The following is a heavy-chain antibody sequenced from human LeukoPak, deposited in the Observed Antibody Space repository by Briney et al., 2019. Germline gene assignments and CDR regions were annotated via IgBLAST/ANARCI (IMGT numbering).Heavy chain of an antibody. D-gene: IGHD4-17*01. CDR3: ARETYGDYGYDY. J-gene: IGHJ4*02. Sequence: MGIINPSGGSTSYAQKFQGRVTMTRDTSTSTVYMELSSLRSEDTAVYYCARETYGDYGYDYWGQGTLVTVSS. V-gene: IGHV1-46*01. CDR2: INPSGGST.